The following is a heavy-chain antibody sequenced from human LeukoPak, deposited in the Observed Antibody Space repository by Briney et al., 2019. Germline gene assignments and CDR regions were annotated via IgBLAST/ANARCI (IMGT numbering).Heavy chain of an antibody. D-gene: IGHD2-2*01. Sequence: SETLSLTCAVSGGSINGGNYYWTWLRQPAGKGLEWIGRISPSGSTNHNPSLTSRVTISVDTSKNQFSLKLNFVTAADTAVYYCARVSYQEGVDYWGQGTLVTVSS. J-gene: IGHJ4*02. CDR1: GGSINGGNYY. CDR2: ISPSGST. CDR3: ARVSYQEGVDY. V-gene: IGHV4-61*02.